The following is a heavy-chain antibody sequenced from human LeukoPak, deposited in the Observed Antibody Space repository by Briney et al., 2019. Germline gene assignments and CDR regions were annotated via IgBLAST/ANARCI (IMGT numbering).Heavy chain of an antibody. CDR3: ARRSRDGYIV. D-gene: IGHD5-24*01. CDR2: IYYVGNT. J-gene: IGHJ4*02. Sequence: SETLSLTSSVSGGSISSSTYYWAWIRQPPGKGLEWIGTIYYVGNTYYNPSLKSRVTISVDTSKNQFSLNLGSVTAADTAVYYCARRSRDGYIVWGQGTLVTVSA. V-gene: IGHV4-39*01. CDR1: GGSISSSTYY.